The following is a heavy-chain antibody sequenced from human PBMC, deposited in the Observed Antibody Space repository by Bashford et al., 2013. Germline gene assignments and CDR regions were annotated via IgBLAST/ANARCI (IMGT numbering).Heavy chain of an antibody. V-gene: IGHV1-2*04. CDR2: INPNNGFT. CDR1: GNTFTNYG. Sequence: PSVKVSCKASGNTFTNYGVHWVRQAPGQGLEWMGYINPNNGFTSYAQRFQGWVTMARDTSISTAYMEVTGLKSDDTAVYYCSREFCSGGTCLKYFDYWGRGTLVTVSS. J-gene: IGHJ4*02. D-gene: IGHD2-15*01. CDR3: SREFCSGGTCLKYFDY.